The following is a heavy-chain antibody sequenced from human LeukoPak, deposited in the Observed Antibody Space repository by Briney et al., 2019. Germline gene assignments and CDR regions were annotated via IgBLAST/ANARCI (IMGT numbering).Heavy chain of an antibody. Sequence: SETLSLTCAVSGGSISSYYWSWIRQPPGKGLEWIGSIYYSGSTYYNPSLKSRVTISVDTSKNQFSLKLSSVTAADTAVYYCASGSGYVDYWGQGTLVTVSS. V-gene: IGHV4-59*05. J-gene: IGHJ4*02. CDR1: GGSISSYY. CDR2: IYYSGST. CDR3: ASGSGYVDY. D-gene: IGHD2-15*01.